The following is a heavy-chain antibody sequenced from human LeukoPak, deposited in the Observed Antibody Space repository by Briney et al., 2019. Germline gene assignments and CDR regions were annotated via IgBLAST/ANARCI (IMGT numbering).Heavy chain of an antibody. Sequence: SCYRWSMRHSPKKGLELIGSIYYSGSTYYNTSLKSRVTISVDTSKTQFSMKLSSVTAEDTAVYYCGYCSGGSCRRGYYFDYWGQGTLVTVSS. CDR1: SCY. D-gene: IGHD2-15*01. CDR2: IYYSGST. CDR3: GYCSGGSCRRGYYFDY. V-gene: IGHV4-39*01. J-gene: IGHJ4*02.